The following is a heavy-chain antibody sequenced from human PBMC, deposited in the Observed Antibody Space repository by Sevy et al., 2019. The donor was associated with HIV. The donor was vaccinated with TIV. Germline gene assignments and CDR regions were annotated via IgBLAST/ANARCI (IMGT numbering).Heavy chain of an antibody. CDR1: GFTVSSTY. CDR2: IYSGGST. Sequence: GGSLRLSCAASGFTVSSTYMSWVRQAPGKGLEWVSIIYSGGSTYHADSVKGRFTISRDNAKNTLYLQMGSLRAEDMAVYFCAGKYHDTSGYPRYSMDVWGQGTTVTVSS. V-gene: IGHV3-53*05. CDR3: AGKYHDTSGYPRYSMDV. D-gene: IGHD3-22*01. J-gene: IGHJ6*02.